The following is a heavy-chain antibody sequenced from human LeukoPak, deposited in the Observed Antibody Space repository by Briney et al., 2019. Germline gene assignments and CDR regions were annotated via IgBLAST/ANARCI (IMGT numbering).Heavy chain of an antibody. J-gene: IGHJ4*02. V-gene: IGHV1-2*06. Sequence: ASVKVSCKASGYTFTGYYMHWVRQAPGQGLEWMGRINPNSGGTNYAQKFQGRVTMTRDTSISTAYMELSRLRSDDTAVYYCARDSDFWSGYRFDYWGQGTLVTVSS. CDR2: INPNSGGT. CDR3: ARDSDFWSGYRFDY. CDR1: GYTFTGYY. D-gene: IGHD3-3*01.